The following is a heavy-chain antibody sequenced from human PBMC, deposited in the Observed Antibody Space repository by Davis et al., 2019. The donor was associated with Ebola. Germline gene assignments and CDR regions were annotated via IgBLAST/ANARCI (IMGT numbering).Heavy chain of an antibody. CDR3: AADYSGSHLYNWFDH. CDR2: FDPEDGET. CDR1: GFAFGNYG. D-gene: IGHD6-6*01. J-gene: IGHJ5*02. Sequence: ASVKVSCKASGFAFGNYGITWVRQAPGKGLEWMGGFDPEDGETIYAQNFQGRVTMTEDTSTDTAYMELSSLRSEDTAVYYCAADYSGSHLYNWFDHWGQGTLVTVSS. V-gene: IGHV1-24*01.